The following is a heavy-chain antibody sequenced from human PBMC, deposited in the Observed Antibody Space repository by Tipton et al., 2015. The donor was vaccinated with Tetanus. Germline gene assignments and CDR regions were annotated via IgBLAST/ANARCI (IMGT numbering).Heavy chain of an antibody. J-gene: IGHJ6*02. CDR3: AKVLGSLYGMDV. CDR1: GFSFSSSW. Sequence: MQLVQSGAEVKKPGESLKISCKGSGFSFSSSWIVWVRQMPGKGLEYVGIIFTGDSETRYSPSFQGQVPIPADRSGTTAYLHWSSLKASDTGVYYCAKVLGSLYGMDVWGQGTTVTVSS. D-gene: IGHD2-8*02. V-gene: IGHV5-51*01. CDR2: IFTGDSET.